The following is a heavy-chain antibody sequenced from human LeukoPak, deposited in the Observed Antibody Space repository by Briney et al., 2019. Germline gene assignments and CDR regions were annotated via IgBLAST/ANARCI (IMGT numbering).Heavy chain of an antibody. J-gene: IGHJ4*02. CDR2: IYTSGST. D-gene: IGHD5-12*01. CDR3: AREGARYSGYDS. V-gene: IGHV4-61*02. Sequence: SETLSLTCTVSGGSISSGSYYWSWIRQPAGKGLEWIGRIYTSGSTNYNPSLKNRVTISVDTSKNQFSLKLSSVTAADTAVYYCAREGARYSGYDSWGQGTLVTVSS. CDR1: GGSISSGSYY.